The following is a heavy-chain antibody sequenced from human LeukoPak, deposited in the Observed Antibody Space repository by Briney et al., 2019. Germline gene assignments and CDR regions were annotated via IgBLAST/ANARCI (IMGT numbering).Heavy chain of an antibody. D-gene: IGHD2-2*01. CDR2: ISTTGSTI. CDR3: ARETDSTLFDY. Sequence: PGGSLRLSCAASGFTFNTYSMTWVRQAPGKGLEWVSYISTTGSTIYYADSVKGRFTISRDNAKNSLYLQMNSLRAEDTAVYYCARETDSTLFDYWGQGTLVTVSP. V-gene: IGHV3-48*04. CDR1: GFTFNTYS. J-gene: IGHJ4*02.